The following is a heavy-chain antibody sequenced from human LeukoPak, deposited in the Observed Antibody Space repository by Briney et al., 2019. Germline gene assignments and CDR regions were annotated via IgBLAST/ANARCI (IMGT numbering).Heavy chain of an antibody. CDR2: ISSSGSTI. J-gene: IGHJ4*02. CDR1: GFTFSSYE. D-gene: IGHD6-19*01. CDR3: ASQYSSGWPPDY. V-gene: IGHV3-48*03. Sequence: GGSLRLSCAASGFTFSSYEMNWVRQAPGKGLEWVSYISSSGSTIYYADSLKGRFTISRDNAKNSLYLQMNSLRAEDMAVYYCASQYSSGWPPDYWGQGTLVTVSS.